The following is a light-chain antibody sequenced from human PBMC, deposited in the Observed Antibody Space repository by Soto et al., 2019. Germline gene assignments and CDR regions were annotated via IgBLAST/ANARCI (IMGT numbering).Light chain of an antibody. Sequence: EIVLTQSPATLSLSPGERATLSCMASQSVSSYLAWYQQKFGQSPRLLIYDASNRATGIPARFSGAGSGTEFTLTISSLQSEDFALYYCQQYNDWPLTFGQGTKVDIK. CDR2: DAS. V-gene: IGKV3-11*01. CDR1: QSVSSY. J-gene: IGKJ1*01. CDR3: QQYNDWPLT.